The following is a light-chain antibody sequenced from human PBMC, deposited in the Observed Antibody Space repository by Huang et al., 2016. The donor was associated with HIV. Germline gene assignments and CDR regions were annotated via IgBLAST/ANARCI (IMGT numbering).Light chain of an antibody. CDR2: GAS. CDR1: HSVSSN. J-gene: IGKJ5*01. Sequence: ERVMTQSPATLSVAPGERVTLSCRASHSVSSNLAWYQQKPGQAPRLLIHGASTRATGIPARFSGSGSGTEFTLAISSLQSEGSGVYFCQQYDNWPLTFGQGTRLEIK. CDR3: QQYDNWPLT. V-gene: IGKV3-15*01.